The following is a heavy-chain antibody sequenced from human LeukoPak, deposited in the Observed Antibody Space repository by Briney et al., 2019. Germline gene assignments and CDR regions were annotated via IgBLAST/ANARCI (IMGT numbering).Heavy chain of an antibody. Sequence: SETLTLTCTASGCSISIYYWSWIRQPAGKGLEWIGRIFTSGITNYDPSLKSRVTISVDTSKNTLSLKLSTLTAADTAVYYCARESSGNYYNPLGYMDVWGKGTTVTVSS. CDR2: IFTSGIT. J-gene: IGHJ6*03. CDR3: ARESSGNYYNPLGYMDV. D-gene: IGHD3-10*01. CDR1: GCSISIYY. V-gene: IGHV4-4*07.